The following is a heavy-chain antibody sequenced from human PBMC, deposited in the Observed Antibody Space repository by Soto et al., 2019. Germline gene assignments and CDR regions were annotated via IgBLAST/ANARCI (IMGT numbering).Heavy chain of an antibody. V-gene: IGHV3-30-3*01. CDR2: ISYDGSNK. CDR3: ARDNLYNWNEKFDY. D-gene: IGHD1-20*01. CDR1: GFTFSSYA. Sequence: GGSLRLSCAASGFTFSSYAMHWVRQAPGKGLEWVAVISYDGSNKYYADSVKGRFTISRDNSKNTLYLQMNSLRAEDTAVYYCARDNLYNWNEKFDYWGQGTLVTVSS. J-gene: IGHJ4*02.